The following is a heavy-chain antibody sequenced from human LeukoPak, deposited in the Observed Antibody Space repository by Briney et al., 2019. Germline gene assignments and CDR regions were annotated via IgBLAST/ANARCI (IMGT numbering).Heavy chain of an antibody. CDR3: ARTQTEITIFGVPKLYFDY. CDR1: GGSISSYY. D-gene: IGHD3-3*01. CDR2: IYYRGGT. J-gene: IGHJ4*02. V-gene: IGHV4-59*08. Sequence: SATLSLTCTVSGGSISSYYWSSIRHPPGKGLGWGGYIYYRGGTNSNPPPKSRVTISVDTSKNQFSLKLSSVTAADTAVYYCARTQTEITIFGVPKLYFDYWGQGTLVTVSS.